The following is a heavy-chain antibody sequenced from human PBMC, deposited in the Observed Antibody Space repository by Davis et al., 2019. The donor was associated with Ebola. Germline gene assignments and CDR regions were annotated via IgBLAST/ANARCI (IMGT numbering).Heavy chain of an antibody. D-gene: IGHD6-6*01. Sequence: ASVKVSCKASGYTFTSYDINWVRQATGQGLEWMGWISAYNGNTNYAQKLQGRVTMTTDTSTSTAYMELRSLRSDDTAVYYCARDLPYIAARPYFQHWGQGTLVTVSS. CDR2: ISAYNGNT. V-gene: IGHV1-18*01. J-gene: IGHJ1*01. CDR1: GYTFTSYD. CDR3: ARDLPYIAARPYFQH.